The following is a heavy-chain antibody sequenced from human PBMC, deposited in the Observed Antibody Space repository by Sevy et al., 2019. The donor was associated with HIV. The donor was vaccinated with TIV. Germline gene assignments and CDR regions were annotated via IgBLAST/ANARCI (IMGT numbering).Heavy chain of an antibody. CDR3: ARFPPQRAFDI. CDR2: VSYDGSNT. CDR1: GFAFSDYA. V-gene: IGHV3-30-3*01. Sequence: WGSLRLSCEAFGFAFSDYAMHWVRQVPGKGLEWLAVVSYDGSNTSYADSVKGRFTVSRDNSKNTLYLQMNSLRRDDTAVFYCARFPPQRAFDIWGQGTTVTVSS. J-gene: IGHJ3*02.